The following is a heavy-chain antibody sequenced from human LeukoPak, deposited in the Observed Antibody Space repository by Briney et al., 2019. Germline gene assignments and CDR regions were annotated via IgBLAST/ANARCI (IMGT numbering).Heavy chain of an antibody. CDR2: ISYDGSNK. Sequence: GGSLRLSCAASGFTFSSYGMHWVRQAPGKGLEWVAVISYDGSNKYYADSVKGRFTISRDDSKNTLYLQMSSLRAEDTAVYYCAKDAYPSISHFDYWGQGALVTVSS. D-gene: IGHD2-2*02. CDR3: AKDAYPSISHFDY. CDR1: GFTFSSYG. J-gene: IGHJ4*02. V-gene: IGHV3-30*18.